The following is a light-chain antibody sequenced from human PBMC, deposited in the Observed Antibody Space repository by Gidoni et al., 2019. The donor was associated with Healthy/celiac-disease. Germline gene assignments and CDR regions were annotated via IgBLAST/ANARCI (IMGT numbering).Light chain of an antibody. CDR3: QQYNSYSRS. CDR2: KAS. Sequence: DIQMTQSPSTLSASVGDRVTITCRASQSISSWLAWYQQKPGKAPKLLIYKASSLESGVPSRFSGSGSGTEFTLTISSLQPADFATYDCQQYNSYSRSFXQXTKLEIK. CDR1: QSISSW. J-gene: IGKJ2*04. V-gene: IGKV1-5*03.